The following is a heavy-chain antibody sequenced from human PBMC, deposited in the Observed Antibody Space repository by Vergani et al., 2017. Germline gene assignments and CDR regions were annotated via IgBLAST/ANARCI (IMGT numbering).Heavy chain of an antibody. CDR3: ARVAPSNSEVTPTAFDV. CDR1: GYTFTGYY. V-gene: IGHV1-2*02. D-gene: IGHD1-1*01. Sequence: QVQLVQSGAEVKKPGASVKVSCKASGYTFTGYYMHWVRQAPGQGLEWMGWINPNSGGTNYAQKFQDRVTMTADTSTNTAYMGLMSLRSDDTAVYFCARVAPSNSEVTPTAFDVWVQGTMVTVSS. CDR2: INPNSGGT. J-gene: IGHJ3*01.